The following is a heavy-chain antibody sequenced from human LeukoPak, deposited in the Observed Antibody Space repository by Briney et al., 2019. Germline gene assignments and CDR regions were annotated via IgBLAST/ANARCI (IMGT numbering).Heavy chain of an antibody. CDR2: ISAYNGNT. V-gene: IGHV1-18*01. CDR1: GYTFTSYG. Sequence: ASVKVSCKASGYTFTSYGISWVRQAPGQGLEWMGWISAYNGNTNYAQKLQGRVTMTTGTSTSTVYMELRSLRSGDTAVYYCARGGRYCSGGSCYWFDPWGQGPLVTVSS. CDR3: ARGGRYCSGGSCYWFDP. D-gene: IGHD2-15*01. J-gene: IGHJ5*02.